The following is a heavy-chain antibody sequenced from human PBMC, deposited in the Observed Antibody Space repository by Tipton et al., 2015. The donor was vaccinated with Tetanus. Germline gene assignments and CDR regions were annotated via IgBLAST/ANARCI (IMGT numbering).Heavy chain of an antibody. J-gene: IGHJ4*02. CDR2: IYYSGNS. Sequence: TLSLTCTVSGDSVSGYYWDWIRQPPGKGLEWIGYIYYSGNSDYNPSLKSRVTLSVDTSNNQFSLKLNSVTAADTAVYYCARLASYSNHLDAWGQGALVTVSP. CDR3: ARLASYSNHLDA. CDR1: GDSVSGYY. V-gene: IGHV4-30-4*08. D-gene: IGHD4-11*01.